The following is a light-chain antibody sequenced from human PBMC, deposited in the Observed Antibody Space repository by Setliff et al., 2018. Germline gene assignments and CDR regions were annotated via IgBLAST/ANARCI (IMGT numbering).Light chain of an antibody. Sequence: QSALTQPASVSGSPGQSITISCTGTSSDVGLFNHVSWYQQHPDKAPKLIIFDVSKRPSGLSYRFSGSKSGNTASLTISGLQAEDEADYYCCSFTTTGTYVFGVGTKGTVL. J-gene: IGLJ1*01. CDR1: SSDVGLFNH. CDR3: CSFTTTGTYV. V-gene: IGLV2-14*03. CDR2: DVS.